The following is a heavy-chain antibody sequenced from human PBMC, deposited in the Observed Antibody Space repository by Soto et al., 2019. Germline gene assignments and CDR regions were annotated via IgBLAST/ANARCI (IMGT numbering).Heavy chain of an antibody. J-gene: IGHJ5*01. V-gene: IGHV3-7*01. CDR2: IKQDGSEK. D-gene: IGHD2-2*01. CDR1: GFTFSNYW. CDR3: VRDPAKGFCSSTSCDGGGWFDH. Sequence: EVRLVESGGGLVQPGGSLRLSCAASGFTFSNYWMSWVRQAPGKGLEWVANIKQDGSEKYYVDSVMGRFTISRDYAKKSRYLPRSSLRAMDTAMYGCVRDPAKGFCSSTSCDGGGWFDHWGQGTLVTVSS.